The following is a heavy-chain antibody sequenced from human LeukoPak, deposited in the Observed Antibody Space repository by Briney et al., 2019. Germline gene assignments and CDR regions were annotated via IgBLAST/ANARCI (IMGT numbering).Heavy chain of an antibody. J-gene: IGHJ4*02. CDR1: GFTFSSYA. Sequence: GGSLRLSCAASGFTFSSYAMSRVRQAPGKGLESVKGRFTISRDNSKNTLYLHMNSLRAEDTAVYYCTKHSSYFDSMGYFDYWGQGTLVTVSS. CDR3: TKHSSYFDSMGYFDY. D-gene: IGHD3-22*01. V-gene: IGHV3-23*01.